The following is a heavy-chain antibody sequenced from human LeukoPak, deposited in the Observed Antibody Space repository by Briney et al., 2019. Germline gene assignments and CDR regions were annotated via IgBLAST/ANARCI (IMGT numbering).Heavy chain of an antibody. CDR3: ARHGSSWYWFDY. Sequence: SETLSLTCAVSGYSISSGYYWGWIRQPPGKGVEWIGTIYHSGSTYYNPSLKSRVTISVDTSKNQFSLKLSSVTAADTAVYYCARHGSSWYWFDYWGQGTLVTVSS. CDR2: IYHSGST. J-gene: IGHJ4*02. CDR1: GYSISSGYY. D-gene: IGHD6-13*01. V-gene: IGHV4-38-2*01.